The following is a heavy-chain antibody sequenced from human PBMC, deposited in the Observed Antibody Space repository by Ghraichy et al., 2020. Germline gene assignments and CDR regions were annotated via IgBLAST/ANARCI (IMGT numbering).Heavy chain of an antibody. V-gene: IGHV4-4*02. J-gene: IGHJ4*02. Sequence: ESLNISCAVSGGSISSSNWWSWVRQPPGKGLEWIGEIYHSGSTNYNPSLKSRVTISVDKSKNQFSLKLSSVTAADTAVYYCARARITMVRGVIIFDYWGQGTLVTVSS. D-gene: IGHD3-10*01. CDR2: IYHSGST. CDR3: ARARITMVRGVIIFDY. CDR1: GGSISSSNW.